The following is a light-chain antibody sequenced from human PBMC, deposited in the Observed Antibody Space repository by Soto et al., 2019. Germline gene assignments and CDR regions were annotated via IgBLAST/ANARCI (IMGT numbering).Light chain of an antibody. V-gene: IGKV3-15*01. CDR3: QQYNNWPPWT. CDR2: GAS. CDR1: QSVSSN. J-gene: IGKJ1*01. Sequence: EIVMTQSPATLSVSPGERATLSCRASQSVSSNLAWYQQTPGQAPRLLIYGASTRATGIPARFSGSGSGTEFTLTISSLQSGDFAVYYCQQYNNWPPWTFGQGTKVEIK.